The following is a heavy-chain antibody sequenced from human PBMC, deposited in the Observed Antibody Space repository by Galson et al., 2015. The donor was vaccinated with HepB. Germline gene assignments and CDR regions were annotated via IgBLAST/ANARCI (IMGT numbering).Heavy chain of an antibody. V-gene: IGHV1-18*01. CDR3: ARDTVCPLGSTSCYAVRYYMDV. Sequence: SVKVSCKASGYTFTSYGISWVRQAPGQGLEWMGWISAYNGNTNYAQKLQGRVTMTTDTSTSTAYMELRSLRSDDTAVYYCARDTVCPLGSTSCYAVRYYMDVWGKGTTVTVSS. D-gene: IGHD2-2*01. J-gene: IGHJ6*03. CDR2: ISAYNGNT. CDR1: GYTFTSYG.